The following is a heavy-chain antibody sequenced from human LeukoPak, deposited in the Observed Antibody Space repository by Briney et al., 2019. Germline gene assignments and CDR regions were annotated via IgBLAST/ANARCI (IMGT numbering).Heavy chain of an antibody. CDR3: AKEFPAYDSSGYYYPIDY. CDR1: GFTFTSSA. D-gene: IGHD3-22*01. V-gene: IGHV3-23*01. J-gene: IGHJ4*02. CDR2: TSRSGGST. Sequence: GPSLRPSCAASGFTFTSSAMSWVRQAPGKALEWVSATSRSGGSTYYADSVKGRFPISIYNSKNTLYLQMNSLRAEDTAVYYCAKEFPAYDSSGYYYPIDYWGQGTLVTVSS.